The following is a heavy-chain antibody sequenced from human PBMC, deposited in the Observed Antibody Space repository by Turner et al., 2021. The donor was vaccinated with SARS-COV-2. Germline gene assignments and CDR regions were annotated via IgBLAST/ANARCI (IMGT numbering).Heavy chain of an antibody. CDR3: ARETVNNWVDP. J-gene: IGHJ5*02. CDR2: IYCRGST. D-gene: IGHD2-21*02. CDR1: GGSMNSNF. Sequence: QVQLQESGPRLVKPLETLSLTCTVSGGSMNSNFWSWIRQPPGKRLEWIGYIYCRGSTNYNPSLESRVTISVDTSKNQFSLKLTSVTAADTAIYYCARETVNNWVDPWGQGTLVTVSS. V-gene: IGHV4-59*01.